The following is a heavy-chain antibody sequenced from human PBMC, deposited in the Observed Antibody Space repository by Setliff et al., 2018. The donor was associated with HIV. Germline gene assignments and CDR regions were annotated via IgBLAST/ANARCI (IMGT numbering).Heavy chain of an antibody. CDR3: AKNTPSIINYPYYYYMDV. D-gene: IGHD1-7*01. V-gene: IGHV3-30*07. CDR1: GFTFTSYA. CDR2: ISYDGSNQ. Sequence: QPGGSLRLSCAASGFTFTSYAMHWVRQAPGKGLEWVALISYDGSNQFYADSVKGRFTISRDNSKNTLFLQMNSLRDGDTALYYCAKNTPSIINYPYYYYMDVWGKGSPVTVS. J-gene: IGHJ6*03.